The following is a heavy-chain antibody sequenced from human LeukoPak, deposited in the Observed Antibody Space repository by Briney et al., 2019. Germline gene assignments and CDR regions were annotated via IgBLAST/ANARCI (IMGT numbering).Heavy chain of an antibody. V-gene: IGHV4-4*09. CDR1: GGSISSYY. CDR3: AGAYYSDAFDI. J-gene: IGHJ3*02. CDR2: IYTSGST. Sequence: SETLSLTCTVSGGSISSYYWSWIRQPPGKGLEWIGYIYTSGSTNYNPSLKSRVTISVDTSKNQFSLKLSSVTAADTAVYYCAGAYYSDAFDIWGQGTMVTVSS. D-gene: IGHD3-10*01.